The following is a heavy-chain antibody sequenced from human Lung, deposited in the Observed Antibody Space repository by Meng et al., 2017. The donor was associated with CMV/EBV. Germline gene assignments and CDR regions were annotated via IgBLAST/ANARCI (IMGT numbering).Heavy chain of an antibody. CDR3: AKDAGVRPGVPGWDGMDV. Sequence: GESLKISCAASGFTFSSYGMHWVRQAPGKGLEWVAFIRYDGSNKYYADPVKGRFTISRDNSKNTLYLQMNSLRAEDTAVYYCAKDAGVRPGVPGWDGMDVWGQGXTVTVSS. CDR1: GFTFSSYG. D-gene: IGHD3-10*01. J-gene: IGHJ6*02. V-gene: IGHV3-30*02. CDR2: IRYDGSNK.